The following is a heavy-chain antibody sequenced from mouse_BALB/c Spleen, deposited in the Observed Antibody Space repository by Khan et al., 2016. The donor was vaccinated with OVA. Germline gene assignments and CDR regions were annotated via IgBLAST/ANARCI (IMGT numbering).Heavy chain of an antibody. CDR2: IRGDGST. D-gene: IGHD2-10*01. J-gene: IGHJ4*01. CDR1: GFSLTGYG. CDR3: ARAYYGNYREAMDY. Sequence: QVQLKESGPGLVAPSQTLSITCTVSGFSLTGYGVNWVRQPPGKGLEWLGMIRGDGSTDYNSALKSRLSISKDNSKSHVFLIMNSLQTDDTDRYYCARAYYGNYREAMDYWGQGTSVTVSS. V-gene: IGHV2-6-7*01.